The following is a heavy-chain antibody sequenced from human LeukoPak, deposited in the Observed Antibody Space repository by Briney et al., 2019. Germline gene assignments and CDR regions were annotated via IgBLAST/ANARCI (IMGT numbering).Heavy chain of an antibody. V-gene: IGHV3-48*03. CDR2: ISTSTTTI. CDR1: GFTFSSYE. Sequence: GGSLRLSCAASGFTFSSYEMNWVRQAPGKGLEWVSYISTSTTTIYYANSVKGRFTISRDNAKKSLYPQMNSLRVEDTGVYYCASWGEGALDNWGQGTLVTVSS. J-gene: IGHJ4*02. D-gene: IGHD1-26*01. CDR3: ASWGEGALDN.